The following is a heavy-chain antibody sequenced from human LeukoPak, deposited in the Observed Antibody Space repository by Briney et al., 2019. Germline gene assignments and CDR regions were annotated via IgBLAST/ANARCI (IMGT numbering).Heavy chain of an antibody. V-gene: IGHV1-2*02. D-gene: IGHD1-14*01. J-gene: IGHJ6*03. CDR3: ARDRTRYYYYSYMDV. CDR1: EYTFTGYY. Sequence: ASVKVSCKTSEYTFTGYYMRWVRQAPGQGLEWMGWINPNSGDTNYAQKFQGRVTMTRDTSISTAYMELSRLRSDDTAVYYCARDRTRYYYYSYMDVWGKGTAVTISS. CDR2: INPNSGDT.